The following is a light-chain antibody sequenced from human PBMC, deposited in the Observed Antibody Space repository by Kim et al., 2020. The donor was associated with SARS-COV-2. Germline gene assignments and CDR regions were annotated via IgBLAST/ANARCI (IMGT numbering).Light chain of an antibody. CDR1: QSVDRW. Sequence: ASIGDRVSITCRASQSVDRWLAWYQQRPGKAPKLLIYDATDLKSGVPSRFSGRGSGTEFTLTITSLQPDDFGTYYCQQYSTYSYSLGQGTKVEIK. CDR2: DAT. CDR3: QQYSTYSYS. J-gene: IGKJ2*03. V-gene: IGKV1-5*01.